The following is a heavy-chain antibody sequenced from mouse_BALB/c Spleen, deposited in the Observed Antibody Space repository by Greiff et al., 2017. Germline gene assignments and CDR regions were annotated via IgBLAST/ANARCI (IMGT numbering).Heavy chain of an antibody. CDR2: IDPSDSET. V-gene: IGHV1S126*01. CDR1: GYSFTSYW. CDR3: ARGSTMITSFAY. Sequence: VKLMESGPQLVRPGASVKISCKASGYSFTSYWMHWVKQRPGQGLEWIGMIDPSDSETRLNQKFKDKATLTVDKSSSTAYMQLSSLTSEDSAVYYCARGSTMITSFAYWGQGTLVTVSA. J-gene: IGHJ3*01. D-gene: IGHD2-4*01.